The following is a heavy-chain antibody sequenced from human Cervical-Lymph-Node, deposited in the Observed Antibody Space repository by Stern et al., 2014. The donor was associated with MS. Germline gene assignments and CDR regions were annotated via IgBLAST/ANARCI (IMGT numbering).Heavy chain of an antibody. CDR2: IHHSGTA. CDR3: ARVLDY. V-gene: IGHV4-38-2*01. CDR1: GYSISSGHY. D-gene: IGHD2/OR15-2a*01. J-gene: IGHJ4*02. Sequence: QLQLQESGPGLAKPSETLSLTCAVSGYSISSGHYWTWIRQPPGKGLEWIGNIHHSGTASYNPSLKSRVTMSVETSQNQFSLNLSSVTAADTAVYYCARVLDYWGQGTLVTVSS.